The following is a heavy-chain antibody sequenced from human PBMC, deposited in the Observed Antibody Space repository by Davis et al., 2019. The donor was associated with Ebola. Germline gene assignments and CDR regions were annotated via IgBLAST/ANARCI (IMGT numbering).Heavy chain of an antibody. Sequence: GESLKISCAASGFTFSSYWMNWVRQAPGKGLEWVSSISSSSSYIYYADSVKGRFTISRDNAKNSLYLQMNSLRAEDTAVYYCARVQDDYYDSSGFDPWGQGTLVTVSS. CDR2: ISSSSSYI. CDR1: GFTFSSYW. J-gene: IGHJ5*02. V-gene: IGHV3-21*01. CDR3: ARVQDDYYDSSGFDP. D-gene: IGHD3-22*01.